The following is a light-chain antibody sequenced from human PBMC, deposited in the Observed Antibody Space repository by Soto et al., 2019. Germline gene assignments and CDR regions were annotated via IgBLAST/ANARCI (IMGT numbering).Light chain of an antibody. V-gene: IGKV3-11*01. CDR1: QNVGTY. J-gene: IGKJ4*01. CDR2: DAS. Sequence: VLTQSPATLPLSPGDRATLSCRASQNVGTYLAWYQQKPGQVPRLLIYDASNRATGIPARFSGSVSGTDFTLTISSLEPEDFAVYYCQQRFNWPLTFGGGTKVEIK. CDR3: QQRFNWPLT.